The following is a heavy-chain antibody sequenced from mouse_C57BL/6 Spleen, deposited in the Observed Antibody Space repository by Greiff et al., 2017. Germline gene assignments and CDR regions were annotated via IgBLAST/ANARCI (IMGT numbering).Heavy chain of an antibody. J-gene: IGHJ3*01. V-gene: IGHV1-62-2*01. CDR3: ARNEDQDYGSSCGVPWFAY. D-gene: IGHD1-1*01. CDR1: GYTFTEYT. CDR2: FYPGSGSI. Sequence: QVQLQQPGAELVKPGASVKLSCKASGYTFTEYTIHWVKQRSGQGLEWIGWFYPGSGSIKYNEKFKDKATLTADKSSSTVYMELSRLTSEDSAVYFCARNEDQDYGSSCGVPWFAYWGQGTLVTVSA.